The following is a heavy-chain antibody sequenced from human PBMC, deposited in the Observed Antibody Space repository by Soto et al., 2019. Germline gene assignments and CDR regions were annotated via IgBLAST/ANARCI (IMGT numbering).Heavy chain of an antibody. D-gene: IGHD3-9*01. J-gene: IGHJ4*02. CDR1: GFTLGKYT. CDR2: SYSSGGT. Sequence: GGSLRLSCEDPGFTLGKYTMGWVRQAPGKGLEWVAESYSSGGTEYADSVKGRFTISRDNSKSTLFLQMNSLGVEDTALYYCARDREPDGIWTFDAWGQGTLVTVSS. V-gene: IGHV3-23*01. CDR3: ARDREPDGIWTFDA.